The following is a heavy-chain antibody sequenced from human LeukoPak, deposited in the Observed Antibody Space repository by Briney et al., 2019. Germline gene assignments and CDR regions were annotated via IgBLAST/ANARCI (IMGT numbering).Heavy chain of an antibody. V-gene: IGHV4-39*07. Sequence: PSETLSLTCTVSGGSISSSSYYWGWIRQPPGKGLEWIGSIYYSGSTYYNPSLKSRVTMSVDTSKNQFSLKLSSVTAADTAVYYCARDRGTWNDDGFDYWGQGTLVTVSS. CDR3: ARDRGTWNDDGFDY. D-gene: IGHD1-1*01. CDR1: GGSISSSSYY. J-gene: IGHJ4*02. CDR2: IYYSGST.